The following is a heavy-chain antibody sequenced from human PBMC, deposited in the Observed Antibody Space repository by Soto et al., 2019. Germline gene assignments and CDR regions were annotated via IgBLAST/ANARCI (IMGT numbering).Heavy chain of an antibody. J-gene: IGHJ6*02. CDR1: GVSFSSNSAA. D-gene: IGHD3-16*02. CDR2: TYYRSKWYN. CDR3: ARSLYLVGYDFNYYYYGMDV. V-gene: IGHV6-1*01. Sequence: SQTLSLTCAISGVSFSSNSAACTLIRQSPSRFLEWLGRTYYRSKWYNDYAVSVKSRITINPDTSKNQFSPQLNSVTPEDTAVYYCARSLYLVGYDFNYYYYGMDVWGQGTTVTVSS.